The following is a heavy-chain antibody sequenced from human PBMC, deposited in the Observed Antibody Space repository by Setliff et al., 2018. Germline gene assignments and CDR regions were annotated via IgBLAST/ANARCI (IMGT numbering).Heavy chain of an antibody. V-gene: IGHV4-61*08. Sequence: SETLSLTCNVSGGSISSGVYYWGWIRQPPGKGLEWIGQIYTSWSTNYNPSLKSRVTISLDTSKNQFSLSLRSVTAADTAVYYCATDGPVLNGDYISWGQGTLVTVSS. J-gene: IGHJ5*02. D-gene: IGHD3-10*01. CDR2: IYTSWST. CDR3: ATDGPVLNGDYIS. CDR1: GGSISSGVYY.